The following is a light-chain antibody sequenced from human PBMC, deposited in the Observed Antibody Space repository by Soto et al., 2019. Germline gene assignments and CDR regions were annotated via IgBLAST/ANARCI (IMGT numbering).Light chain of an antibody. CDR2: GAS. J-gene: IGKJ1*01. V-gene: IGKV3-20*01. CDR3: QQYGSSPRT. Sequence: EIVLTQSPGTLSLSPGERATLSCRASQSVSSSYLAWYQQKPGQAPRLLIYGASSRATGIPDRFSGSGSGKDFTLNLSRLATEDFAVYYCQQYGSSPRTFGQGTKVEIK. CDR1: QSVSSSY.